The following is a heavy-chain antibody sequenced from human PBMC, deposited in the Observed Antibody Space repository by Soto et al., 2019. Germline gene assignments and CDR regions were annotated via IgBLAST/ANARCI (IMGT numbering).Heavy chain of an antibody. J-gene: IGHJ6*02. CDR3: SRALIGRPGMDG. V-gene: IGHV3-23*01. CDR1: GFTFSDYA. Sequence: EVQLLESGGGLVQPGGSLRLSCAASGFTFSDYAMNWVRQAPGKGLEWVSAISKDAASTYYADSVKGRFTISRDNSKNTLYLQLNSLRAEDTAVYYCSRALIGRPGMDGWGQGTTVTVSS. D-gene: IGHD1-26*01. CDR2: ISKDAAST.